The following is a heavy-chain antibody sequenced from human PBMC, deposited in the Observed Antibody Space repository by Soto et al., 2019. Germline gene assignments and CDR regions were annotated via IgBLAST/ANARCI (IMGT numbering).Heavy chain of an antibody. J-gene: IGHJ4*02. V-gene: IGHV1-3*01. CDR1: GYTFSNYA. CDR2: INAANGKT. Sequence: QVQLVQSGAEVKKPGASVKVSCKASGYTFSNYAIHWVRQAPGQRLEWMGWINAANGKTQYSQKFQGRVTITRDTSASTAYMDLSSLRSEDTAVYYCARQLTGTTIPFDYWGQGTLVTVSS. D-gene: IGHD1-20*01. CDR3: ARQLTGTTIPFDY.